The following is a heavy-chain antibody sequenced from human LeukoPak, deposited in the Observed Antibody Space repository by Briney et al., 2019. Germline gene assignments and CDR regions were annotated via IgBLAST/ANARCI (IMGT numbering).Heavy chain of an antibody. D-gene: IGHD2-15*01. J-gene: IGHJ3*02. CDR2: IYCSGST. V-gene: IGHV4-31*01. Sequence: SQTLSLTCTVSGGSISSGGYYWSWIRQHPGKGLDWIGYIYCSGSTYYDPSLKSLVTISVDTSKNQFSLKLSSVTAADTDVYYCARCSGGSCYRAFDIWGQGPMVTVSS. CDR3: ARCSGGSCYRAFDI. CDR1: GGSISSGGYY.